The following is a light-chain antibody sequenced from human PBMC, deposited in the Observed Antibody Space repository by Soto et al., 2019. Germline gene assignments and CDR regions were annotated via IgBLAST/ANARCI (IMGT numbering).Light chain of an antibody. Sequence: DIQMTQSPSSLSASVGDRVTITCRASQGISNYLAWYQQKPGKVPKLLIYAASTLQSVVPSRFSGSGSGKDFTLTISSLQPEDVATYYCQKYNSAPRTFGQGTKVEIK. CDR2: AAS. CDR1: QGISNY. CDR3: QKYNSAPRT. V-gene: IGKV1-27*01. J-gene: IGKJ1*01.